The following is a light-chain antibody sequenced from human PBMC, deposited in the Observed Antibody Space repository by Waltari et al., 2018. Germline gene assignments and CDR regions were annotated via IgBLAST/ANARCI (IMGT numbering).Light chain of an antibody. V-gene: IGLV3-25*03. J-gene: IGLJ2*01. Sequence: SHELTQPPSVSVSPGQTARITCSGAELSNQYAYWYQQRPGQAPVLVLYKDSERPLGIPERFSGSSSGTTVTLTISGVQAADEADYHCQSGDNSGTFVKFGGGTKLTVL. CDR1: ELSNQY. CDR2: KDS. CDR3: QSGDNSGTFVK.